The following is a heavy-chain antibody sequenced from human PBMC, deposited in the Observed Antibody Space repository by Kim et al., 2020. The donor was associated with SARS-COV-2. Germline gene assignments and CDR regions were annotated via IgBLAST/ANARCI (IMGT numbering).Heavy chain of an antibody. D-gene: IGHD6-6*01. CDR2: IYYSGST. V-gene: IGHV4-59*01. CDR3: ARYSSSQRFFDY. CDR1: GGSISSYY. J-gene: IGHJ4*02. Sequence: SETLSLTCTVSGGSISSYYWSWIRQPPGKGLEWIGYIYYSGSTNYNPSLKSRVTISVDTSKNQFSLKLSSVTAADTAVYYCARYSSSQRFFDYWGQGTLV.